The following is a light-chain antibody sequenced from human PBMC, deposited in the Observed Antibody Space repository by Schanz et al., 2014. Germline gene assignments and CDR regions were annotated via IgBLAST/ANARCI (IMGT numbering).Light chain of an antibody. V-gene: IGLV2-14*01. CDR3: SSYTSSSTLAVV. J-gene: IGLJ2*01. CDR1: SSDVGGYNY. Sequence: QSALTQPASVSGSPGQSITISCTGTSSDVGGYNYVSWYQQHPGKAPKLMIYEDSTRPSGVSNRFSGSKSGNTASLTISGLQAEDEADYYCSSYTSSSTLAVVFGGGTKLTVL. CDR2: EDS.